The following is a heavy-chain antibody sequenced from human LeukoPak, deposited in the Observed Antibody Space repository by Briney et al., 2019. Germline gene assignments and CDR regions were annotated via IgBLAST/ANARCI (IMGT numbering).Heavy chain of an antibody. V-gene: IGHV3-30-3*01. J-gene: IGHJ2*01. CDR1: GFTFSSYA. CDR2: ITYDGSNK. Sequence: PGRSLRLSCAASGFTFSSYAMHWVRQAPGKGLEWVAVITYDGSNKYYADSVKGRFTISRDNSKNTLYLQMNSLRAEDTAVYYCARVFPIAAAGANWYFDLWGRGTLVTVSS. D-gene: IGHD6-13*01. CDR3: ARVFPIAAAGANWYFDL.